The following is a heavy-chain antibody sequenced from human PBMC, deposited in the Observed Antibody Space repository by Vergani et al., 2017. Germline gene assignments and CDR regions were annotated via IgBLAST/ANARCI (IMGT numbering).Heavy chain of an antibody. CDR2: IRSKTYGATT. J-gene: IGHJ6*03. Sequence: EVQLVESGGDLVQPGRSLRLSCQTSGFNFGEYGVSWVRQAPGKGLEWIGFIRSKTYGATTEYAASVRGRFTISRDDSKGIAYLQMSSLKIEDTALYFCTAEKEVAFYYSYYHMDVWGKGTTVTVSS. CDR1: GFNFGEYG. V-gene: IGHV3-49*04. CDR3: TAEKEVAFYYSYYHMDV. D-gene: IGHD2-21*01.